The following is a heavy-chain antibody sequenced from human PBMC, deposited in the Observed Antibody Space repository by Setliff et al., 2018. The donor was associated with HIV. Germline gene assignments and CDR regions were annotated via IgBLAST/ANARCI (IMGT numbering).Heavy chain of an antibody. J-gene: IGHJ3*02. D-gene: IGHD3-10*01. Sequence: PSETLSLTCTVSGDSINTGGYYWSWIRQHPGKGLEWIGYIHYSGYTYYNPALKSRVTISVDTSANQFSLNLSSLTAADTAVYYCARADSSGSGTSLPFDCCDIWGQGTMVTVS. CDR2: IHYSGYT. V-gene: IGHV4-31*03. CDR3: ARADSSGSGTSLPFDCCDI. CDR1: GDSINTGGYY.